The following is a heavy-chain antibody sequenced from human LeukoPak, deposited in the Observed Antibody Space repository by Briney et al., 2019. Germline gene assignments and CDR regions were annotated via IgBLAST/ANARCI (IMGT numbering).Heavy chain of an antibody. J-gene: IGHJ4*02. V-gene: IGHV1-58*02. Sequence: GTSVKVSCKASGFTFTNSAIQWVRQARGQRLEWIGWIVAGSGNTNYAQKFQERVTITRDMSTSTAYMELNSLRFEDTAVYYCAADDLTRGCWGQGTLVTVSS. D-gene: IGHD6-19*01. CDR1: GFTFTNSA. CDR2: IVAGSGNT. CDR3: AADDLTRGC.